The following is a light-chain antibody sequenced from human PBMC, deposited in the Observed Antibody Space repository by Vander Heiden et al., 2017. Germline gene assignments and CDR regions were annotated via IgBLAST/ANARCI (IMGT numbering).Light chain of an antibody. CDR1: QSVTSNY. CDR2: RAS. J-gene: IGKJ3*01. V-gene: IGKV3-20*01. CDR3: QHYGGSPPGFT. Sequence: EIVLTQSPGTLSLSPGERATLSCRASQSVTSNYVAWYQQKPGQPPRLRIYRASTRATGVPDRFSGGGSGTDFTLTITRLEPGDFAVYYCQHYGGSPPGFTFGPGTKVDIK.